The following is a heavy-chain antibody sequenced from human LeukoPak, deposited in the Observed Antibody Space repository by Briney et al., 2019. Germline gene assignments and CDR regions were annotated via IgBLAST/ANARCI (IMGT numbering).Heavy chain of an antibody. CDR1: GFTFSSYW. J-gene: IGHJ4*02. Sequence: PGGSLRLSCAASGFTFSSYWMTWVRQAPGKGLEWVANIKQDGKGKYYVDSVKGRFTISGDNAKNSVYLQMDSLRAEDTAVYYCASSAMVRGVLDYWGQGTLVTVSS. CDR2: IKQDGKGK. D-gene: IGHD3-10*01. CDR3: ASSAMVRGVLDY. V-gene: IGHV3-7*01.